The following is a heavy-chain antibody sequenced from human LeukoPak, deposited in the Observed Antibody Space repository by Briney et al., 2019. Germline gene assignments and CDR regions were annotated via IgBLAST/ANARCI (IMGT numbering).Heavy chain of an antibody. CDR3: ARQSAAAVGFDY. Sequence: SETLSLTCTVSGGSISSYYWSWIRQPPGKGLEWIGYIYYSGSTNYNPSLKSRVTISVDTSKNQSSLKLSSVTAADTAVYYCARQSAAAVGFDYWGQGTLVTVSS. CDR1: GGSISSYY. D-gene: IGHD6-13*01. V-gene: IGHV4-59*01. CDR2: IYYSGST. J-gene: IGHJ4*02.